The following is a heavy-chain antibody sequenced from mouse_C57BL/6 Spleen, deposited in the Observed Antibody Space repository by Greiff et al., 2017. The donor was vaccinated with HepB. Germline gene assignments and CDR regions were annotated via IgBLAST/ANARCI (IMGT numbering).Heavy chain of an antibody. Sequence: QVQLKESGPELVKPGASVKISCKASGYAFSSSWMNWVKQRPGKGLEWIGRIYPGDGDTNYNGKFKGKATLTADKSPSTAYMQLSSLTSEDSAVYFCARFYYDYDFDYWGQGTTLTVSS. V-gene: IGHV1-82*01. CDR3: ARFYYDYDFDY. CDR2: IYPGDGDT. J-gene: IGHJ2*01. D-gene: IGHD2-4*01. CDR1: GYAFSSSW.